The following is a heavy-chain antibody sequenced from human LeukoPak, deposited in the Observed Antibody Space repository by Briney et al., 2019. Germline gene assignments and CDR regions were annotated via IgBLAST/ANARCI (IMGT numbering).Heavy chain of an antibody. V-gene: IGHV4-34*01. CDR2: INHSGST. CDR3: ARDRGTMVRGAYDY. D-gene: IGHD3-10*01. Sequence: KPSETLSLTCAVYGGSFSGYYWSWIRQPPGKGLEWIGEINHSGSTNYNPSLKSRVTISVDTSKNQFSLKLSSVTAADTAVYYCARDRGTMVRGAYDYWGQGTLVTVSS. CDR1: GGSFSGYY. J-gene: IGHJ4*02.